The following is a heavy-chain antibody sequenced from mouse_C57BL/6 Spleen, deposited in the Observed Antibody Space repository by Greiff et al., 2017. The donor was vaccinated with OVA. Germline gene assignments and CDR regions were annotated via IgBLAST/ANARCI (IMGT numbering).Heavy chain of an antibody. J-gene: IGHJ1*03. CDR2: IDPSDSET. Sequence: QVQLQQPGAELVRPGSSVKLSCKASGYTFTSYWMHWVQQRPIQGLEWIGNIDPSDSETHYNQKFKDKVTLSVDKSSSTPYMQISSLTSEDSAVYYCARGAGLRRGGWYFDVWGTGTTVTVSS. CDR1: GYTFTSYW. D-gene: IGHD2-2*01. CDR3: ARGAGLRRGGWYFDV. V-gene: IGHV1-52*01.